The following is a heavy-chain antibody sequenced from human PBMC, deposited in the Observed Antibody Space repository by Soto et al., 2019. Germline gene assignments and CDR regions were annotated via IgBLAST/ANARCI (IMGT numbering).Heavy chain of an antibody. CDR2: ISGSGGTT. D-gene: IGHD2-15*01. Sequence: EVQLLESGGGLVQPGGSLRLSCAASGFTFSSYTMSWVRQAPGKGLEWVSPISGSGGTTYYADSVKGRFTISRDNSKNALYLQMNSLRAEDTAIYYCAREDIGGYCGGVTCYYDYWGQGTLVTVSS. CDR1: GFTFSSYT. V-gene: IGHV3-23*01. CDR3: AREDIGGYCGGVTCYYDY. J-gene: IGHJ4*02.